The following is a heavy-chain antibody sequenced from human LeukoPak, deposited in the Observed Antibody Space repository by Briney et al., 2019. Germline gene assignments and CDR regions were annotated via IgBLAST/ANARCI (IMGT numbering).Heavy chain of an antibody. Sequence: ASVKVSCKASGYTFTMYYIHWVRQATGQGLEWVGWMNPNSGDTGYAQRFQGRVTMTRNTSISTAYMELSSLRSEDTAVYYCARGRYDSSGYYSFWGQGTLVTVSS. CDR2: MNPNSGDT. D-gene: IGHD3-22*01. CDR1: GYTFTMYY. V-gene: IGHV1-8*01. CDR3: ARGRYDSSGYYSF. J-gene: IGHJ4*02.